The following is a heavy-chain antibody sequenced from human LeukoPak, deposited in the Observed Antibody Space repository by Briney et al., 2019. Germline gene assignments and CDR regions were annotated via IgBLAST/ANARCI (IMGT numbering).Heavy chain of an antibody. CDR2: IYYSGTT. D-gene: IGHD6-19*01. CDR1: GGSFSSSSYY. CDR3: ARQSRRGTSAYTSGWLDY. V-gene: IGHV4-39*01. Sequence: PSETLSLTCTVSGGSFSSSSYYWGWIRQPPGKGLEWIGSIYYSGTTYYNPSLKSRVTISIDTSNNQFSLRLSSATAADTAVYYCARQSRRGTSAYTSGWLDYWGQGSLVTVSS. J-gene: IGHJ4*02.